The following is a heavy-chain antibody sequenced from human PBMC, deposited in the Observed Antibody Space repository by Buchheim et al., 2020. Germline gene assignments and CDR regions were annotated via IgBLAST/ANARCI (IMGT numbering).Heavy chain of an antibody. J-gene: IGHJ4*02. CDR3: ARGGRITIFGVVTGDY. CDR1: GFTFSSYW. CDR2: ISSSSSTI. Sequence: EVQLVESGGGLVQPGGSLRLSCAASGFTFSSYWMSWVRQAPGKGLEWVSYISSSSSTIYYADSVKGRFTISRDNSKNTLYLQMNSLRAEDTAVYYCARGGRITIFGVVTGDYWGQGTL. D-gene: IGHD3-3*01. V-gene: IGHV3-48*01.